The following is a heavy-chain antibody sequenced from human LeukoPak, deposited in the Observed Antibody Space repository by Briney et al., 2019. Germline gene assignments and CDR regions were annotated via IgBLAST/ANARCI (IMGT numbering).Heavy chain of an antibody. D-gene: IGHD6-13*01. CDR1: GGSISSYY. Sequence: SETLCLTCTVSGGSISSYYWSWIRQPAGKGLEWIGRIYTSGSTNYNPSLKSRVTMSVDTSKKQFSLKLSSVTAADTAVYYCARDPGAAAESGAFDIWGQGTTVTVSS. CDR2: IYTSGST. J-gene: IGHJ3*02. CDR3: ARDPGAAAESGAFDI. V-gene: IGHV4-4*07.